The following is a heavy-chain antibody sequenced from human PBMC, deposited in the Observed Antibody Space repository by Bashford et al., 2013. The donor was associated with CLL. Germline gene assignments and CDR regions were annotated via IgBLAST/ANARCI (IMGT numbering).Heavy chain of an antibody. CDR2: MNPNSGNT. J-gene: IGHJ6*02. V-gene: IGHV1-8*01. D-gene: IGHD6-13*01. CDR3: ARPHPIAAAGYQYYYGMDV. Sequence: ASVKVSCKASGYTFTSYDINWVRQATGQGLEWMGWMNPNSGNTGYAPKFQDRVIMTRNTSISTAYMELSSLRSDDTAVYYCARPHPIAAAGYQYYYGMDVWGQGTTVTVSS. CDR1: GYTFTSYD.